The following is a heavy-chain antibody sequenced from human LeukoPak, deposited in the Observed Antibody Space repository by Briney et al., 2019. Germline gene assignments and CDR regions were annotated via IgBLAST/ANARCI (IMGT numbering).Heavy chain of an antibody. CDR1: GFTFSSYA. V-gene: IGHV3-30-3*01. CDR2: ISYDGSNK. D-gene: IGHD3-22*01. CDR3: AREFDSSGSRGFDY. J-gene: IGHJ4*02. Sequence: GRSLRLSCAASGFTFSSYAMHWVRQAPGKGLEWVAVISYDGSNKYYADSVKGRFTISRDNSKNTLYLQMNSLRAEDTAVYYCAREFDSSGSRGFDYWGRGTLVTVSS.